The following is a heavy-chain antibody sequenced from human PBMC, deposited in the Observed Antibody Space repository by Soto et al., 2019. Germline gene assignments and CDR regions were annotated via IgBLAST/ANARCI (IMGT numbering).Heavy chain of an antibody. CDR3: ASRRPGAKYSGYDSDYYGMDV. CDR2: INHSGST. J-gene: IGHJ6*02. V-gene: IGHV4-34*01. Sequence: SETLSLTCSVYGGSFIGYYSSWIRHPRGTGPERIGEINHSGSTNYNPSLKSRVTISVDTSKNQFSLKLSSVTAADTAVYYCASRRPGAKYSGYDSDYYGMDVWGQGTTVTVSS. D-gene: IGHD5-12*01. CDR1: GGSFIGYY.